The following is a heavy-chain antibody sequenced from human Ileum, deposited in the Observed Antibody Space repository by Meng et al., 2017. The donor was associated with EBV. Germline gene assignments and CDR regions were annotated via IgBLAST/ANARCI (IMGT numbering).Heavy chain of an antibody. D-gene: IGHD3-10*01. CDR2: ICHDESTM. CDR3: IRDFREADY. V-gene: IGHV3-74*01. Sequence: EVQEVVSGGGGVHPGGSLRLSSAASGFSFSSYCMHWVRQAPGKRPVWVSRICHDESTMNYADSVKCRFNISRDNAKNTVYLQRNSLRPEDTAVYYCIRDFREADYWGQGTLVTVSS. J-gene: IGHJ4*02. CDR1: GFSFSSYC.